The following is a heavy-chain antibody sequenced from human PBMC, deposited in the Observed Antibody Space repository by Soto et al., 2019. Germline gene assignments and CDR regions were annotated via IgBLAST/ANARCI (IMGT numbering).Heavy chain of an antibody. CDR1: GGSISSGDYY. V-gene: IGHV4-30-4*01. CDR3: ARDPLISLWFGELAGYYYGMDV. Sequence: QVQLQESGPGLVKPSQTLSLTCTVSGGSISSGDYYWSWIRQPPGKVLEWLGYIYYSGSTYYNPSLKRQVTISVDSSKNQFSLKLSSVTAADTAVYYCARDPLISLWFGELAGYYYGMDVWGQGTTVTVSS. D-gene: IGHD3-10*01. J-gene: IGHJ6*02. CDR2: IYYSGST.